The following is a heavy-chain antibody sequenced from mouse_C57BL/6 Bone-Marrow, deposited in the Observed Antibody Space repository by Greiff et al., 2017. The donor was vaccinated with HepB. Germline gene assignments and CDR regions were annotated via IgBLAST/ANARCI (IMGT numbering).Heavy chain of an antibody. CDR3: AKQPTIVTTYYLDY. Sequence: VQLQQSGPELVKPGASVKISCKASGYTFTDYYMNWVKQSHGKSLEWIGDINPNNGGTSYNQKFKGKATLTVDKSSSTAYMELRSLTSEDSAVYYCAKQPTIVTTYYLDYWGQGTTLTVSS. CDR2: INPNNGGT. CDR1: GYTFTDYY. V-gene: IGHV1-26*01. D-gene: IGHD2-5*01. J-gene: IGHJ2*01.